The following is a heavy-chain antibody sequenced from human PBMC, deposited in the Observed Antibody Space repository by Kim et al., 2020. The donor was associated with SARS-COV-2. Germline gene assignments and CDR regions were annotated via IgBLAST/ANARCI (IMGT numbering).Heavy chain of an antibody. CDR3: AKLRGAGYTTSYSF. J-gene: IGHJ3*01. CDR1: GFHFDEYS. Sequence: GGSLRLSCAASGFHFDEYSMNWVRQAPGKGLEWVALISWDGGSAYYADSVKGRFTISRDNRKNSLYLQMNSLRTEDTALYYCAKLRGAGYTTSYSF. V-gene: IGHV3-43*01. CDR2: ISWDGGSA. D-gene: IGHD3-16*02.